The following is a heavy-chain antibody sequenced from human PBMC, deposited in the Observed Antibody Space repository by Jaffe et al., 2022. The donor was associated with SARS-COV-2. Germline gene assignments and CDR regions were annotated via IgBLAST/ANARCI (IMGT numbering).Heavy chain of an antibody. CDR1: GLTFSNAW. V-gene: IGHV3-15*02. J-gene: IGHJ4*02. CDR3: TTDPGDYEDY. CDR2: IKNKNDGGAV. Sequence: EVQLVESGGALVKPGGCLRLSCAASGLTFSNAWMSWVRQAPGKGLEWVGRIKNKNDGGAVDYAATVKGRFTISRDDSNDMLYLQMNSLKIEDTAVYYCTTDPGDYEDYWGQGTLVTVSS. D-gene: IGHD4-17*01.